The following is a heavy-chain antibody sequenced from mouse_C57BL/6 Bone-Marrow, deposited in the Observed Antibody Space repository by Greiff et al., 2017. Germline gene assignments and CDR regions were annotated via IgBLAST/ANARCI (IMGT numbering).Heavy chain of an antibody. Sequence: VQLQQSGTVLARPGASVKMSCKTSGYTFTSYWMHWVKQRPGQGLEWIGAIYPGNSDTSYNQKFKGKGKLTAVTSASTAYMELSSLTDEDSAVYYCTRWGNPYFDYWGQGTTLTVSA. D-gene: IGHD2-1*01. CDR1: GYTFTSYW. J-gene: IGHJ2*01. CDR2: IYPGNSDT. CDR3: TRWGNPYFDY. V-gene: IGHV1-5*01.